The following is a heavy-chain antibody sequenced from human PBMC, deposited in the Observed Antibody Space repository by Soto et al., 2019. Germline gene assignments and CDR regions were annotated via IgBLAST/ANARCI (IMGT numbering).Heavy chain of an antibody. CDR3: ARDVESGSSQYYYYYYGMDV. Sequence: HPGGSLRLSCAASGFTFSSYAMHWVRQAPGKGLEWVAVISYDGSNKYYADSVKRRFTISRDNSKNTLYLQMNSLRAEDTAVYYCARDVESGSSQYYYYYYGMDVWGQGTTVTVSS. D-gene: IGHD1-26*01. CDR1: GFTFSSYA. CDR2: ISYDGSNK. J-gene: IGHJ6*02. V-gene: IGHV3-30-3*01.